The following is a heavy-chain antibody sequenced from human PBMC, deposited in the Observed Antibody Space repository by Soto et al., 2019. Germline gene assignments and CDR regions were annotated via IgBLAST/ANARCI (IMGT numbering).Heavy chain of an antibody. D-gene: IGHD2-21*01. CDR3: ARDDSFAFDI. J-gene: IGHJ3*02. V-gene: IGHV3-48*01. Sequence: EVQLVESGGSLVQPGGSLRLSCAASGFTFTSYSMNWVRQAPGKGLEWVSHIRGTTHYADSVKGRFTISRDNARSSLYLQMNSLRADDTAVYYCARDDSFAFDIWGQGTMVTVSS. CDR1: GFTFTSYS. CDR2: IRGTT.